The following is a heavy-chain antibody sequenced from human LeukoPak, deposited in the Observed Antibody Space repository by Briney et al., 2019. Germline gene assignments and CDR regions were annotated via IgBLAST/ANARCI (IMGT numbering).Heavy chain of an antibody. CDR1: GYTFTRHY. D-gene: IGHD4-11*01. Sequence: ASVKVSCKSSGYTFTRHYLHWLRQAPGQGPEWMGIINPRGGSTDYAQKFQGRVTMTSDTSTSTVYMELKSLRSEDTAVYFCARVGTTGATADNWGQGTLVTVSS. V-gene: IGHV1-46*01. J-gene: IGHJ4*02. CDR2: INPRGGST. CDR3: ARVGTTGATADN.